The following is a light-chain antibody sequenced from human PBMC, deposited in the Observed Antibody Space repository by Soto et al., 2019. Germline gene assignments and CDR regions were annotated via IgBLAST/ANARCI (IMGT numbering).Light chain of an antibody. CDR1: QRISNSY. Sequence: EIVLTRSPGTLSLSPGERATLSCRASQRISNSYLAWYQQKPGQAPRLLLYDASSRATGIPDRVSGSGSGTDFPLTISRLEPEDFAVYYCQQYARPPFAFGQGTKVEIK. V-gene: IGKV3-20*01. CDR2: DAS. J-gene: IGKJ2*01. CDR3: QQYARPPFA.